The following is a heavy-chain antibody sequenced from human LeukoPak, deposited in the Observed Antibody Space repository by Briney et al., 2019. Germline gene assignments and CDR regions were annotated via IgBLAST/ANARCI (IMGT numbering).Heavy chain of an antibody. CDR3: ARHRVGIYSRNHAFDI. D-gene: IGHD1-26*01. CDR2: IYPGDSDT. CDR1: GYTFSCNW. Sequence: GESLKISCKGSGYTFSCNWIGWVRQMPGKGLEWMGIIYPGDSDTRYSPSFQGQVTISADKSSRTAYLQWSSLKASDTAMYYCARHRVGIYSRNHAFDIWGQGTMVTVSS. J-gene: IGHJ3*02. V-gene: IGHV5-51*01.